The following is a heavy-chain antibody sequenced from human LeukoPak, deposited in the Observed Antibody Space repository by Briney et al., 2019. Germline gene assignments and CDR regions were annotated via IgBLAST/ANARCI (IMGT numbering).Heavy chain of an antibody. D-gene: IGHD1-1*01. Sequence: ASETLSLTCAVYGGSFSGYYWSWIRQPPGKGLEWIGEINYSGSTNYNPSLKSRVTISVDTSKNQFSLKLSSVTAADTAVYYCARVRARTGFDYWGQGTLVTVSS. CDR1: GGSFSGYY. CDR2: INYSGST. CDR3: ARVRARTGFDY. V-gene: IGHV4-34*01. J-gene: IGHJ4*02.